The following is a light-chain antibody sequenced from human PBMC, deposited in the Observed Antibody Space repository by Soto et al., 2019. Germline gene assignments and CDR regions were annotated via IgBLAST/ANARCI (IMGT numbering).Light chain of an antibody. V-gene: IGKV3-15*01. J-gene: IGKJ4*01. CDR1: QSVNSH. CDR2: ATS. Sequence: EVVMTQSPATLSVSPGDRATLSCRASQSVNSHLAWYQQKPGQAPRLLIYATSTRASGVPARFSGSGSGTEFTLTISSLQSEDSAIYYCQQSDDWRLLTFGGGTKVEI. CDR3: QQSDDWRLLT.